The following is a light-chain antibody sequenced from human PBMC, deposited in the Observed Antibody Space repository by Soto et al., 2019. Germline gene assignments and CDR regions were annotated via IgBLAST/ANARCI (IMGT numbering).Light chain of an antibody. CDR1: SSDIGRYDY. CDR3: GSYTSATTWV. J-gene: IGLJ3*02. V-gene: IGLV2-14*03. Sequence: QSALTQPASVSGSPGQSITISCTGSSSDIGRYDYVSWYQQLPGKAPKLIIYRVINRPSGISDRFSGSKSDNSASLSISGLQPEDEASYFCGSYTSATTWVFGGGTKVTVL. CDR2: RVI.